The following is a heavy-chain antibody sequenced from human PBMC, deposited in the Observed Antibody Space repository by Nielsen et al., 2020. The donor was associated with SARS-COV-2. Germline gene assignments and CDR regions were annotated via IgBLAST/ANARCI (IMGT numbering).Heavy chain of an antibody. CDR2: IYPGDSGT. D-gene: IGHD4-17*01. CDR3: GRDGDYSGSDY. CDR1: GDSFTSYW. V-gene: IGHV5-51*01. J-gene: IGHJ4*02. Sequence: GGSLTLSCTGSGDSFTSYWNGWVRQMPGKGPEWMGMIYPGDSGTRYSPPFQGQVTISAGRSISIAYLQWNSLKASDTAMYYYGRDGDYSGSDYWGQGTLVTVSS.